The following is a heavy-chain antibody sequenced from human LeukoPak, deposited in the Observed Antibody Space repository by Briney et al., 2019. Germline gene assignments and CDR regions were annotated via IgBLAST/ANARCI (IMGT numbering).Heavy chain of an antibody. J-gene: IGHJ6*03. CDR3: ARARTTVTSYYYYYYYMDV. CDR2: ISSSGSTI. CDR1: GFPFSDYY. V-gene: IGHV3-11*01. D-gene: IGHD4-17*01. Sequence: KPGGSLRLSCAASGFPFSDYYMSWIRQAPGKGLEWVSYISSSGSTIYYADSVKGRFTISRDNAKNSLYLQMNSLRAEDTAVYYCARARTTVTSYYYYYYYMDVWGKGTTVTVSS.